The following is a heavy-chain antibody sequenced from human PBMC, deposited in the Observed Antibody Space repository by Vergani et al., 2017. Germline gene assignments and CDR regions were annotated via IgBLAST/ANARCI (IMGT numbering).Heavy chain of an antibody. J-gene: IGHJ5*02. D-gene: IGHD3/OR15-3a*01. Sequence: QVQLVQSGAEVKKPGSSVKVSCKASGYTFTSYGISWVRQAPGQGLEWMGWMNPKSGNTAYAAKFQGRITMTRDSSTDTAYMEMKSLRSEDTAIYFCARGVLDSKYRHNWFGPWGQGTVVTVSS. V-gene: IGHV1-8*02. CDR2: MNPKSGNT. CDR3: ARGVLDSKYRHNWFGP. CDR1: GYTFTSYG.